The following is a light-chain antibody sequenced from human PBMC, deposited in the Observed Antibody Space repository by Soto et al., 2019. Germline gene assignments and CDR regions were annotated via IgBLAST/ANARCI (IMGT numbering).Light chain of an antibody. CDR2: SSS. J-gene: IGLJ1*01. CDR1: TGAVTSGYS. Sequence: QAVVTQEPSLTVSPGGTVTLTCASSTGAVTSGYSPNWIQQKPGQAPRALVYSSSKKHSWTPARFSGSLLGGKAALTLSGVQPGDEAEYYCLLYYDGTYVFGTGTKVTVL. CDR3: LLYYDGTYV. V-gene: IGLV7-43*01.